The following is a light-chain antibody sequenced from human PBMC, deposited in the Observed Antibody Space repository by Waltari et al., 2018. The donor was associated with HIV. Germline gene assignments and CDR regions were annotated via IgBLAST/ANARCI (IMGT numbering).Light chain of an antibody. J-gene: IGKJ4*01. Sequence: DIQMTQSPSSLSASVGDRVTISCRASQRVSIYLNWYQQKPRKAPKLLISAASTLQSGVPSRFSGTGSGADFSLVISNLQPEDSATYYCQQSYNIPLTFGGGTKVEI. CDR2: AAS. V-gene: IGKV1-39*01. CDR1: QRVSIY. CDR3: QQSYNIPLT.